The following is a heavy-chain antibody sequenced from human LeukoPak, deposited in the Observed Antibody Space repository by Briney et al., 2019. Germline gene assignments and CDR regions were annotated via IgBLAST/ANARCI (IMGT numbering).Heavy chain of an antibody. J-gene: IGHJ5*02. CDR2: INHSGST. V-gene: IGHV4-34*01. CDR3: ARDGGSSSWYVGWFDP. CDR1: GGSLSGYY. D-gene: IGHD6-13*01. Sequence: PSETLSLTCAVYGGSLSGYYWSWIRQPPGKGLEWIGEINHSGSTNYNPSLKSRVTISVDTSKNQFSLKLSSVTAADTAVYYCARDGGSSSWYVGWFDPWGQGTLVTVSS.